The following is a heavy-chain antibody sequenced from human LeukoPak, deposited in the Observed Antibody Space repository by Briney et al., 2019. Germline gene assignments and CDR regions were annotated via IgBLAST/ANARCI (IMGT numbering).Heavy chain of an antibody. J-gene: IGHJ4*02. CDR1: GGSISSGGYY. D-gene: IGHD5-12*01. V-gene: IGHV4-31*03. CDR2: IYYSGGT. Sequence: SETLSLTCTVSGGSISSGGYYWSWIRQHPGKGLEWIGYIYYSGGTYYNPSLKSRVTISVDTSKNQFSLKLSSVTAADTAVYYCARDEATGIYYWGQGTLVTVSS. CDR3: ARDEATGIYY.